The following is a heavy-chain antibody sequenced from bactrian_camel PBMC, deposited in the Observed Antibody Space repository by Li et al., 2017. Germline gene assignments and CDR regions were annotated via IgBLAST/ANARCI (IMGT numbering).Heavy chain of an antibody. CDR1: DYPYSPYC. V-gene: IGHV3S1*01. CDR3: AAAATWYDH. D-gene: IGHD4*01. Sequence: QLVESGGGSVQAGGSLGLSCTASDYPYSPYCMGWFRQSPGKEREEIAEIKPRGAPRYLVDSVRGRLIISRDNDKNTLSLQMDHLEPEDTALYYCAAAATWYDHWGQGTQVTVS. CDR2: IKPRGAPR. J-gene: IGHJ4*01.